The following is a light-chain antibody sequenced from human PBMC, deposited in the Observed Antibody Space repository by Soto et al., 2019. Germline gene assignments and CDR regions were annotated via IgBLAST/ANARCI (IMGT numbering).Light chain of an antibody. CDR2: AAS. CDR3: HQYDTSPRT. CDR1: QSLSSGY. J-gene: IGKJ1*01. V-gene: IGKV3-20*01. Sequence: IVMTQSPSTLSVSRWERXNISCRASQSLSSGYLAWYQQKPGQAPRILIYAASSRATGIPDRFSGSGSGTDFTLTISRLEPEDFAVYYCHQYDTSPRTFGQGTKVDIK.